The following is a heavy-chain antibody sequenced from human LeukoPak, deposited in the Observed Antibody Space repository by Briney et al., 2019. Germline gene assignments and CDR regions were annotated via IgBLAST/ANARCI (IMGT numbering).Heavy chain of an antibody. CDR1: GFTFSSYI. Sequence: GGSLRLSCAASGFTFSSYIMSWVRQAPGKGLEWVAVISYDGSNKYYADSVKGRFTISRDNSKNTMYLQMNSLRAEDTAVYYCAKDKGGSYGSLDYWGQGTPVTVSS. CDR2: ISYDGSNK. J-gene: IGHJ4*02. CDR3: AKDKGGSYGSLDY. V-gene: IGHV3-30*18. D-gene: IGHD5-18*01.